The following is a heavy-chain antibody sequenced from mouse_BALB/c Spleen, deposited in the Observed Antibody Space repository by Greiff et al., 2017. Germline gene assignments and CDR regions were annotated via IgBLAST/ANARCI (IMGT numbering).Heavy chain of an antibody. D-gene: IGHD2-4*01. CDR3: ARSTMITTAWFAY. Sequence: VQLQQSGPELVKPGASVKMSCKASGYTFTSYVMHWVKQTPGQGLEWIGYINTYNDGTKYNEKFKGKATLTSDKSSSTAYMELSSLTSEDSAVYYCARSTMITTAWFAYWGQGTLVTVSA. J-gene: IGHJ3*01. V-gene: IGHV1-14*01. CDR1: GYTFTSYV. CDR2: INTYNDGT.